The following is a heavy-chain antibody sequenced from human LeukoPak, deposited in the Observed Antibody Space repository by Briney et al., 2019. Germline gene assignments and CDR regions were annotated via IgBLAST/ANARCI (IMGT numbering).Heavy chain of an antibody. Sequence: GESLQISCQGSGYSFASYWIGWVRQMPGKGLEWMGIIYPGDSDTRYSPSFQGQVTISADTSISTAYLQWSSLKASDTAMYYCARQEYCSGGSCYTWFDPWGQGTLVTVSS. CDR3: ARQEYCSGGSCYTWFDP. V-gene: IGHV5-51*01. D-gene: IGHD2-15*01. CDR2: IYPGDSDT. J-gene: IGHJ5*02. CDR1: GYSFASYW.